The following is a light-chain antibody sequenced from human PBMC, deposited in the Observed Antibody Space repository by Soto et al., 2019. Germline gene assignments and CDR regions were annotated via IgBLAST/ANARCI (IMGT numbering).Light chain of an antibody. CDR1: NIGSKS. CDR3: QVWDRSSDHAVV. Sequence: SSELTQPPSVSVAPGKTARITCGGNNIGSKSVHWYQQKPAQAPVLVIYYDSDRPSGIPERFSGSNSGNTATLTISRVEAGDEADYYCQVWDRSSDHAVVFGGGTKLTVL. V-gene: IGLV3-21*04. CDR2: YDS. J-gene: IGLJ2*01.